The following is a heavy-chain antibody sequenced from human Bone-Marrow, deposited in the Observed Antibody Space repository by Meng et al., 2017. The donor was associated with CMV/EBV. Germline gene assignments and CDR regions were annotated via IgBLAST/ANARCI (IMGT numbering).Heavy chain of an antibody. Sequence: SDTLSLTCAVYGGSFSGYYWSWIPQPPGKGLEWIGEINHSGSTNYNPSLKSRVTISVDTSKNQFSLKLSSVTAADTAVYYCARGGRYAGFDPWGQGTLVTVSS. J-gene: IGHJ5*02. CDR1: GGSFSGYY. D-gene: IGHD1-1*01. CDR3: ARGGRYAGFDP. V-gene: IGHV4-34*01. CDR2: INHSGST.